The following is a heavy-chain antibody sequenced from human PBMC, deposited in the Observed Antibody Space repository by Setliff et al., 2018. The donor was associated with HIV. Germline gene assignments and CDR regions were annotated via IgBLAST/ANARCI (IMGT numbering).Heavy chain of an antibody. V-gene: IGHV4-34*01. Sequence: SETLSLTCAVYGGSFSGHYWSWIRQPPGKGLEWIGEINHSEDTNYNPFLKSRVTISLDMSKNQFSLKLSSVTAADTAVYYCARCRLNGGCNLWGQGTLVTVSS. J-gene: IGHJ5*02. CDR1: GGSFSGHY. CDR2: INHSEDT. CDR3: ARCRLNGGCNL. D-gene: IGHD7-27*01.